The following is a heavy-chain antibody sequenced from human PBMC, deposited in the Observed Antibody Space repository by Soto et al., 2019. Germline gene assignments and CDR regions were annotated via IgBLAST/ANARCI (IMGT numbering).Heavy chain of an antibody. D-gene: IGHD3-10*01. CDR1: NASISSRKW. CDR2: IYHSGSI. CDR3: ARDQIWFGDFHYYGMDV. J-gene: IGHJ6*02. Sequence: SETLSLTCTVSNASISSRKWWTWVRRTPGKGLEWIGEIYHSGSINHNPSLKSRVTMSVDKSKNQFSLKLSSVTAADTAVYFCARDQIWFGDFHYYGMDVWGQGTTVTVSS. V-gene: IGHV4-4*02.